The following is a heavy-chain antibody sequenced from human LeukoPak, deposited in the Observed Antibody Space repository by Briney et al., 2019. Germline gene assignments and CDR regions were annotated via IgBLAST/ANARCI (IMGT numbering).Heavy chain of an antibody. D-gene: IGHD2-15*01. CDR3: ARVHCSGGSCYSRLAPAAGYRYYFDY. Sequence: ASVKVSCKASGYTFTRYDINWVRQATGQGLEWMGWMNPNRGNTGYAQKFQGRVTMTRNTSISTAYMELSSLRSEDTAVYYCARVHCSGGSCYSRLAPAAGYRYYFDYWGQGTLVTVSS. V-gene: IGHV1-8*01. CDR1: GYTFTRYD. J-gene: IGHJ4*02. CDR2: MNPNRGNT.